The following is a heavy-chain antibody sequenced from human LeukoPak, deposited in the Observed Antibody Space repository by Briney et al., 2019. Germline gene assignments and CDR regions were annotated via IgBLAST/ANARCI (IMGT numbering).Heavy chain of an antibody. CDR1: GFTFSSYW. D-gene: IGHD5-18*01. J-gene: IGHJ4*02. CDR2: IKQDGSEK. CDR3: AREGYSYGSYYFDH. V-gene: IGHV3-7*01. Sequence: GGSLRLSCAASGFTFSSYWMSWVRQAPGKGLEWVANIKQDGSEKYYVDSVKGRFTISRDNAKNSLYLQMNSLRAEDTAVYYCAREGYSYGSYYFDHWGQGTLVTVSS.